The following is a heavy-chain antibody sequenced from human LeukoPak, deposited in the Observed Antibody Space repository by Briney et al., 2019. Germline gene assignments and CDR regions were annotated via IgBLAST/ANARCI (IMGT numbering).Heavy chain of an antibody. V-gene: IGHV3-21*01. Sequence: PGGSLRLSCAASGFTFSSYSMNWVRQAPGKGLEWVSSIGSRSTYTYSADSVKGRFTISRDNAKNSLYLQMNSLRAGDTAVYYCARGGLNFDAFDIWGQGTTVTVSS. CDR1: GFTFSSYS. J-gene: IGHJ3*02. CDR3: ARGGLNFDAFDI. D-gene: IGHD1-7*01. CDR2: IGSRSTYT.